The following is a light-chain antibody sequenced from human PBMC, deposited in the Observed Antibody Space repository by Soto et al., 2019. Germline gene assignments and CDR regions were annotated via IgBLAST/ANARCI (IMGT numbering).Light chain of an antibody. Sequence: AIRMTQSPSSLSASTGDRVTITCRASQGISSYLAWYQQKPGKAPKLLIYAASTLQSGVPSRFSGSGSGTDFTLTISCLQSVDFATYYCQQYYSYLRTFGQGTKVEIK. J-gene: IGKJ1*01. V-gene: IGKV1-8*01. CDR2: AAS. CDR3: QQYYSYLRT. CDR1: QGISSY.